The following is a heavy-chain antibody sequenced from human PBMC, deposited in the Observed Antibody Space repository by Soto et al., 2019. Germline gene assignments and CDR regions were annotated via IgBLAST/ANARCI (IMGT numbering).Heavy chain of an antibody. V-gene: IGHV4-59*01. J-gene: IGHJ1*01. CDR3: ARAYYGDYHRFQH. D-gene: IGHD4-17*01. CDR1: GGSISSYY. Sequence: SETLSLTCTVSGGSISSYYWSWIRQPPGKGLEWIGYIYYSGSTNYNPSLKSRVTISVDTSKNQFSLKLSSVTAADTAVYYCARAYYGDYHRFQHWGQGTLVTVSS. CDR2: IYYSGST.